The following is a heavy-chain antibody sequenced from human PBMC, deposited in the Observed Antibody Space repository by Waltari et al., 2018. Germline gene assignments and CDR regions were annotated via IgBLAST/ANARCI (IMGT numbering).Heavy chain of an antibody. V-gene: IGHV3-48*01. D-gene: IGHD3-10*01. CDR3: ARGRFRELPKI. J-gene: IGHJ4*02. CDR1: GFTFSSYS. Sequence: EVQLVESGGGLVQPGGSLRLSCAASGFTFSSYSMNWVRQAPGKGLEWVSYISSSSSTIYYADSVKGRFTISRDNAKNSLYLQMNSLRAEDTVVYYCARGRFRELPKIWGQGTLVTVSS. CDR2: ISSSSSTI.